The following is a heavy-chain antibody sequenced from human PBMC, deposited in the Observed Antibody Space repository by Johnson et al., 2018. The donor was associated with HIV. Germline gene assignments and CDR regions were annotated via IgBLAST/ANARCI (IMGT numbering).Heavy chain of an antibody. CDR2: ITWNSGSI. Sequence: VHLVESGGGVMRPGGSLRLSCAASGFTFDNYAMHWVRQAPGKGLEWVSGITWNSGSIGYADSVKGRFTISRDNAKNTLYLQMNSLRAEDTAVYYCAREWDPRTPDAFDIWGQGTMVTVSS. CDR3: AREWDPRTPDAFDI. V-gene: IGHV3-9*01. D-gene: IGHD1-26*01. J-gene: IGHJ3*02. CDR1: GFTFDNYA.